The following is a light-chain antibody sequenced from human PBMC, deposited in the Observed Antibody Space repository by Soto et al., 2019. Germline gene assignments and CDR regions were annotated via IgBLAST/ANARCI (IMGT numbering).Light chain of an antibody. J-gene: IGKJ5*01. CDR2: AAS. V-gene: IGKV1-39*01. Sequence: DIQMTQSPSSLSASVGDRVTITCRASQSIARHLNWYQQKPGKAPKLLIYAASSLQNGVPSRFRGGGSGTAFTLTTSNRQPDDFATYYCHQAYSTLSITFGQGTQLEIK. CDR1: QSIARH. CDR3: HQAYSTLSIT.